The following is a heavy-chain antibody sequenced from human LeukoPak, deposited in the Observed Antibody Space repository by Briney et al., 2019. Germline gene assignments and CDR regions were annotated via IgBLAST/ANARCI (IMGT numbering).Heavy chain of an antibody. Sequence: GGSLRLSCAVSGVTVSSNHMSWVRQAPGKGLEWVANIKQDGSEKYYVDSVKGRFTISRDNAKNSLYLQMNSLRAEDTAVYYCARDQRYCSSSSCPWEPFDYWGQGTLVTVSS. D-gene: IGHD2-2*01. CDR1: GVTVSSNH. CDR2: IKQDGSEK. CDR3: ARDQRYCSSSSCPWEPFDY. J-gene: IGHJ4*02. V-gene: IGHV3-7*05.